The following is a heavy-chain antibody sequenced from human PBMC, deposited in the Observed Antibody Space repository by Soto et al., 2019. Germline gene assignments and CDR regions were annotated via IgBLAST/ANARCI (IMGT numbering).Heavy chain of an antibody. V-gene: IGHV1-18*01. Sequence: GASVKVSCKASGYTFTSYGISWVRQAPGQGLEWMGWISAYNGNTNYAQKLQGRVTMTTDTSTSTAYMELRSLRSDDTAVYYCARGLYDYIWGSYRYTPYYFDYWGQGTLVTVSS. CDR3: ARGLYDYIWGSYRYTPYYFDY. CDR2: ISAYNGNT. CDR1: GYTFTSYG. J-gene: IGHJ4*02. D-gene: IGHD3-16*02.